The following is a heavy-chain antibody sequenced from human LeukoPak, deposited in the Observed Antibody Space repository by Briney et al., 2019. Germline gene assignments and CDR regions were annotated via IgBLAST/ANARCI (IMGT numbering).Heavy chain of an antibody. CDR1: GFTFSSYG. CDR2: ISYDGSNK. J-gene: IGHJ6*02. V-gene: IGHV3-30*18. CDR3: AKDLGYDFWSGYGMDV. Sequence: GGSLRLSCAASGFTFSSYGMHWVRQASGKGLEWVAVISYDGSNKYYADSVKGRFTISRDNSKNTLYLQMNSLRAEDTAVYYCAKDLGYDFWSGYGMDVWGQGTTVTVSS. D-gene: IGHD3-3*01.